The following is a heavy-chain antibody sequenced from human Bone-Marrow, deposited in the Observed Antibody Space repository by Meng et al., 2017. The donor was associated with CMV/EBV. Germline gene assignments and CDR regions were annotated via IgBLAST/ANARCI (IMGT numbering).Heavy chain of an antibody. J-gene: IGHJ4*02. V-gene: IGHV3-7*01. CDR2: IKQDGSEK. CDR3: ARLRWFGEVDYFDY. Sequence: GESLKISCVVPGLIVSSSYMSWVRQAPGKGLEWVANIKQDGSEKYYVDSVKGRFTISRDNAKNSLYLQMNSLRAEDTAVYYCARLRWFGEVDYFDYWGQGTLVTVSS. CDR1: GLIVSSSY. D-gene: IGHD3-10*01.